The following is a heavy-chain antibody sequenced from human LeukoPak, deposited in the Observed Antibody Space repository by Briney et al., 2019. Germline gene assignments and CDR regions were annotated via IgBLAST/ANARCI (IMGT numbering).Heavy chain of an antibody. Sequence: GGSLRLSCAASGFTFSHLWMTWVRQAPGKGLEWVGRIKSKTDGGTRDYAAPVKGRFTLSRDDSKNTLYLEMNSLKTEDTAVYYCARGDHRQQLDYYYYMDVWGKGTTVTVSS. CDR1: GFTFSHLW. V-gene: IGHV3-15*01. CDR3: ARGDHRQQLDYYYYMDV. CDR2: IKSKTDGGTR. J-gene: IGHJ6*03. D-gene: IGHD6-13*01.